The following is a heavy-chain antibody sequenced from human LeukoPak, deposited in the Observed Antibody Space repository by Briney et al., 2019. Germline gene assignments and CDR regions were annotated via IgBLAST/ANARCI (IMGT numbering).Heavy chain of an antibody. V-gene: IGHV1-8*01. CDR3: ARGSYYYDSGSYYNVVY. CDR2: MNPNSGNT. CDR1: GYTFTSYD. D-gene: IGHD3-10*01. Sequence: ASVKVSCKASGYTFTSYDINWVRQATGQGLEWMGWMNPNSGNTGYAQKFQGRVTMTRNTSISTAYMELSSLRSEDTAVYYCARGSYYYDSGSYYNVVYLGQGTLVTVSS. J-gene: IGHJ4*02.